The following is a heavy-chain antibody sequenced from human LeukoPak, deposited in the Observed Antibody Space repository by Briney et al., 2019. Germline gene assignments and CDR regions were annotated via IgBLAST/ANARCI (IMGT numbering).Heavy chain of an antibody. D-gene: IGHD4-17*01. CDR2: IYYSGST. CDR1: GGSISSGDYY. V-gene: IGHV4-30-4*01. J-gene: IGHJ4*02. Sequence: PSQTLSLTCTVSGGSISSGDYYWSWIRQPPGKGLEWIGYIYYSGSTYYNPSLKSRVTISVDTSKNQFPLRLSSVTAADTAVYYCARLPRHYGDYYFDYWGQGTLVTVSS. CDR3: ARLPRHYGDYYFDY.